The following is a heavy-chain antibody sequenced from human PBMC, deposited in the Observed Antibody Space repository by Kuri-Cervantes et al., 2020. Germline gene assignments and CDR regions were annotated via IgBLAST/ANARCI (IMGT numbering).Heavy chain of an antibody. J-gene: IGHJ4*02. V-gene: IGHV3-48*01. CDR1: GFTFSSYS. D-gene: IGHD6-19*01. CDR2: ISSSSSTI. Sequence: ETLSLTCAASGFTFSSYSMNWVRQAPGKGLEWISYISSSSSTIYYADSVKGRFTISRDNAKNSLYLQMNDLRAEDTAVYYCARSLSGWYDYWGQGTLVTVSS. CDR3: ARSLSGWYDY.